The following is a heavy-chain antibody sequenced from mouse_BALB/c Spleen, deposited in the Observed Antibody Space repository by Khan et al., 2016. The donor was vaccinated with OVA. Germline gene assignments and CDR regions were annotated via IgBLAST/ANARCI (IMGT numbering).Heavy chain of an antibody. CDR2: IWSDGST. CDR3: AIQLYYHHNIKDH. Sequence: VQLQESGPGLAAPSQSLSITCTISGFSLTNYGVHWVRQPPGKGLEWLVVIWSDGSTTYNSALKSRLTITKDNSQSQVFLKMNSLQTDDTAIYFCAIQLYYHHNIKDHWGQGTSVTDSS. D-gene: IGHD2-1*01. CDR1: GFSLTNYG. J-gene: IGHJ4*01. V-gene: IGHV2-6-1*01.